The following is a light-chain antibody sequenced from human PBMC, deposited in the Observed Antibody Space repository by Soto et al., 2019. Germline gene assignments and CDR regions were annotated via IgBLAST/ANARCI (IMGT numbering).Light chain of an antibody. V-gene: IGKV3-20*01. CDR1: QIVSSY. CDR3: QQYGSSGT. Sequence: EIVFTQSPGTLSLSPGERATLSCRASQIVSSYLAWYQQKPGKAPRLLIYDASNRATGIPARFSGSGSGTEFTLTISSLQSEDFAVYYCQQYGSSGTFAQGTKVDI. J-gene: IGKJ1*01. CDR2: DAS.